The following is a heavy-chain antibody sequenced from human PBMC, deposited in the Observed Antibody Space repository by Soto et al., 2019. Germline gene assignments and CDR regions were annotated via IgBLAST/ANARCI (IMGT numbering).Heavy chain of an antibody. CDR1: GGSISSYY. V-gene: IGHV4-59*08. D-gene: IGHD3-22*01. CDR2: IYYSGST. Sequence: SETLSLTCTVSGGSISSYYWSWIRQPPGKGLEWIGYIYYSGSTNYNPSLKSRVTISVDTSKNQFSLKLSSVTAADTAVYYFARHRPVGVSSGYYFSPYFDYWGQGTLVTVSS. J-gene: IGHJ4*02. CDR3: ARHRPVGVSSGYYFSPYFDY.